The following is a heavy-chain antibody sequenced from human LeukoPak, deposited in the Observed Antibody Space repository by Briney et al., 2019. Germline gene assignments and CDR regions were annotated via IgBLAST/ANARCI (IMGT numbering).Heavy chain of an antibody. CDR1: GFTFSSYE. Sequence: GGSLRLSCAASGFTFSSYEMSWVRQAPGKGLEWVSYISSSGSIIYYADSVKGRFTISRDKAKNSLYLQMNSLRAEDTAVYYCARDSLEPAGYNWFDPWRQGTLVTVSS. V-gene: IGHV3-48*03. CDR3: ARDSLEPAGYNWFDP. J-gene: IGHJ5*02. D-gene: IGHD2-2*01. CDR2: ISSSGSII.